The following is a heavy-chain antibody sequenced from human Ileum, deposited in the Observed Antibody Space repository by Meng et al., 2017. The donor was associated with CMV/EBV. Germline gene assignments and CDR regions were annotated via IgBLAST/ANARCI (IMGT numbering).Heavy chain of an antibody. Sequence: SETLSLTCTVSGGSISNYYWSWLRQPPGKGLEWIGYINYSGQTNYNPSLRGRVVISVDTSKNQFSLKLNSVNTADTAVYYCARGAGWWGVWGQGTLVTVSS. J-gene: IGHJ4*02. CDR2: INYSGQT. CDR1: GGSISNYY. D-gene: IGHD2-15*01. V-gene: IGHV4-59*01. CDR3: ARGAGWWGV.